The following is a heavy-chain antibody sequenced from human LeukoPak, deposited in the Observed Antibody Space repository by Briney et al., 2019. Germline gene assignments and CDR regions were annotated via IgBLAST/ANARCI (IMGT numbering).Heavy chain of an antibody. CDR3: ARLTYYYDSSGFSLDY. V-gene: IGHV1-2*02. J-gene: IGHJ4*02. Sequence: ASVKVSCKASGYTFTGYYMHWVRQAPGQGLEWMGWINPNSGGTNYAQKLQGRVTMTTDTSTSTAYMELRSLRSDDTAVYYCARLTYYYDSSGFSLDYWGQGTLVTVSS. CDR2: INPNSGGT. CDR1: GYTFTGYY. D-gene: IGHD3-22*01.